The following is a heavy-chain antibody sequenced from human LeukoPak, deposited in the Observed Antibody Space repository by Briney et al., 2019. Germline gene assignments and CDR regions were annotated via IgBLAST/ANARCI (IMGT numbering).Heavy chain of an antibody. CDR2: MSPRSGNT. V-gene: IGHV1-8*01. Sequence: ASVKVSCKASGYTFTNYDINWVRQATGQGLEWMGWMSPRSGNTGYAQKFQGRVTMTRSTSISTAYKELSSLRSEDTAVYYCARGPPNWGFDYWGQGTLVTVSS. CDR3: ARGPPNWGFDY. CDR1: GYTFTNYD. D-gene: IGHD7-27*01. J-gene: IGHJ4*02.